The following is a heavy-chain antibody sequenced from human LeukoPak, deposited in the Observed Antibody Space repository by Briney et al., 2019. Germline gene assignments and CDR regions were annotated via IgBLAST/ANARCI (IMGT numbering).Heavy chain of an antibody. D-gene: IGHD6-19*01. Sequence: GGSLRLSCAGSGFAFGGFAVAWVRQAPGKGLEWVAALTRGGGNTYYADSVKGRFAISRDNSKSTLSLQLNSLRVEDTAVYYCAKGYSDDWYYFDSWGQGTLVTVSS. CDR1: GFAFGGFA. CDR2: LTRGGGNT. V-gene: IGHV3-23*01. CDR3: AKGYSDDWYYFDS. J-gene: IGHJ4*02.